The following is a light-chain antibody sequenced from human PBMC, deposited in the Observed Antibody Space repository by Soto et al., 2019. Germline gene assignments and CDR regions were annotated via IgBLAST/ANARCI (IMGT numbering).Light chain of an antibody. CDR2: DAS. Sequence: DIQMTQSPSTLSASVGDRVTITCRASQSISSWLAWYQQKPGKAPKLLIFDASILESGVPSRFSGSGSGTQFTLTIRSLQPDDFATYYCQQYNSYLRTFGQGTKVEVK. J-gene: IGKJ1*01. V-gene: IGKV1-5*01. CDR1: QSISSW. CDR3: QQYNSYLRT.